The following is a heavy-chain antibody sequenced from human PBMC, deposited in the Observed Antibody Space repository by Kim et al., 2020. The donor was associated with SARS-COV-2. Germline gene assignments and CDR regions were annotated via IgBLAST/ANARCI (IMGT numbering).Heavy chain of an antibody. D-gene: IGHD6-13*01. V-gene: IGHV3-23*01. CDR3: AKGPFTLTIAVDV. J-gene: IGHJ6*02. Sequence: YYADSVKGRFTISRDHSKDTLDLQMNGLRAEDTAVYYCAKGPFTLTIAVDVWGQGTTVTVSS.